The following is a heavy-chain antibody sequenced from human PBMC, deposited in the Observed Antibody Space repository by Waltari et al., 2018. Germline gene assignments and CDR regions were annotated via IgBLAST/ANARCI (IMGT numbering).Heavy chain of an antibody. Sequence: QVQLQQWGAGLLKPSETLSLTCAVYGGSFSGYYWSWIRQPPGKGLEWIGEINHSGSTAYNPCFKGRHTISVDRSKSQFSLKLRSVTAADTAVDYCARDPKYGDPLRYYYYYGMDVWGQGTTVTVS. CDR3: ARDPKYGDPLRYYYYYGMDV. CDR1: GGSFSGYY. J-gene: IGHJ6*02. V-gene: IGHV4-34*01. D-gene: IGHD4-17*01. CDR2: INHSGST.